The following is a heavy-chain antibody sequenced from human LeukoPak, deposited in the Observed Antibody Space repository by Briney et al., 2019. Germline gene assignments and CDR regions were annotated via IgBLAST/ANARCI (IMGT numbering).Heavy chain of an antibody. CDR2: ISSSSSYI. V-gene: IGHV3-21*01. D-gene: IGHD1-1*01. CDR3: ARTGNWNDIPYYYYMDV. J-gene: IGHJ6*03. Sequence: GGSLRLSCAASGFTFSSYSMNWVRQAPGKGLEWVSSISSSSSYIYYADSVKGRFTISREDATNSLYLQMHSLRAEDTAVYYCARTGNWNDIPYYYYMDVWGKGTTVTVSS. CDR1: GFTFSSYS.